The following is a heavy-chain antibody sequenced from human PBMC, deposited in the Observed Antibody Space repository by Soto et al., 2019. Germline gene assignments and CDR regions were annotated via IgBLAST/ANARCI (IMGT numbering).Heavy chain of an antibody. J-gene: IGHJ6*02. CDR1: GGSLSGYY. D-gene: IGHD6-6*01. CDR2: INHSGST. V-gene: IGHV4-34*01. Sequence: SETLSLTCAVYGGSLSGYYWSWIRQPPGKGLEWIGEINHSGSTNYNPSLKTRVTISVDTSKNQFSLKLSSVTAADTAVYYCARETGTSSAEGQYYYYYGMDVWGQGTTVTVS. CDR3: ARETGTSSAEGQYYYYYGMDV.